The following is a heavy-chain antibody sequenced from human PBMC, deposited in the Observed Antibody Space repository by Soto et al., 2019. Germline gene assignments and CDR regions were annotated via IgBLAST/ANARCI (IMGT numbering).Heavy chain of an antibody. Sequence: QVQLKESGPGLVKPSETLSLTCNVSGGPIKTGDYYWNWIRQPPGKGLEWIGYVFYSGATNYSPSLKSRAAISMDPSKNQFSLSLTSVTAADPAVYYCARAGFSYGHLLFWGQGIRVTVST. CDR1: GGPIKTGDYY. J-gene: IGHJ4*02. D-gene: IGHD3-10*01. V-gene: IGHV4-30-4*01. CDR2: VFYSGAT. CDR3: ARAGFSYGHLLF.